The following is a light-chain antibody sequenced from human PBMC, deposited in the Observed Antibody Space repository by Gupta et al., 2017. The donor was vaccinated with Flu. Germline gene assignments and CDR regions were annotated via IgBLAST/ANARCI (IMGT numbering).Light chain of an antibody. Sequence: SPSTLSASVGDRVTITCRASQRIDIWLAWYQQKTGIVPKLLIYKASTLEIGVPPRFSGRGSGTEFTLTINSMQPDDSATYYCQCSDGRRTFGEGTXVEVK. V-gene: IGKV1-5*03. CDR3: QCSDGRRT. CDR2: KAS. CDR1: QRIDIW. J-gene: IGKJ4*02.